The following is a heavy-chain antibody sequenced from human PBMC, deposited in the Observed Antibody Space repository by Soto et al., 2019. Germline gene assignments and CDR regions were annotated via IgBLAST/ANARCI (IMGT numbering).Heavy chain of an antibody. V-gene: IGHV5-51*01. CDR2: IYPADSDT. CDR3: ARDAYSYGGIDY. D-gene: IGHD5-18*01. J-gene: IGHJ4*02. Sequence: PGESLKISCKGSGYSFTRNWIGWVRQMPGKGLEWMGIIYPADSDTRYSPSFQGQVTISADRSISTAYLQWSSLKASDTAMYYCARDAYSYGGIDYWGQGTLVTVSS. CDR1: GYSFTRNW.